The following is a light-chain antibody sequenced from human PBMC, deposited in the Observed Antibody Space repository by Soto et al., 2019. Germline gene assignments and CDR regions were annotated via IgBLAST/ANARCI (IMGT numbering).Light chain of an antibody. Sequence: QSALTQPPSASGSLGQSVTISCTGTRSDVGGYKDVSWYQQHPDKAPKLMIFEVNKRPSGVPDRFSGSKSGNTASLTVSGVEAEDDADYYCSSYAGINTLGVFGTGTKLTVL. CDR3: SSYAGINTLGV. CDR1: RSDVGGYKD. V-gene: IGLV2-8*01. J-gene: IGLJ1*01. CDR2: EVN.